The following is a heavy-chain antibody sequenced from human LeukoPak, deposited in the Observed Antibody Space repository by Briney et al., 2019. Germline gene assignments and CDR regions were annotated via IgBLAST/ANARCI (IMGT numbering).Heavy chain of an antibody. J-gene: IGHJ2*01. CDR3: ASFFLGSWYFDL. CDR2: INSDGSST. Sequence: PGGSLRLSCAASGFTFSNYWMHWVRQAPGKGLVWVSRINSDGSSTSYADSVEGRFTISRDNAKNTLYLEMNSLRAEDTAVYYCASFFLGSWYFDLWGRGTLVTVSS. V-gene: IGHV3-74*01. CDR1: GFTFSNYW. D-gene: IGHD7-27*01.